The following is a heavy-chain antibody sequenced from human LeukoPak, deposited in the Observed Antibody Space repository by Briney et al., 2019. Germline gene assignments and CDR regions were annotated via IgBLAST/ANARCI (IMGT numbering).Heavy chain of an antibody. V-gene: IGHV3-74*03. CDR3: PRVDVLSGG. J-gene: IGHJ4*02. CDR1: GFTFSSYW. D-gene: IGHD2-8*01. Sequence: GGSLRLSCAASGFTFSSYWMHWVRQAPGKGLVWVSRINGDGTSTTYADSVKGRFTISRDNANNTLYLQMNSLRAEDTAVYYCPRVDVLSGGWGQGTLVTVSS. CDR2: INGDGTST.